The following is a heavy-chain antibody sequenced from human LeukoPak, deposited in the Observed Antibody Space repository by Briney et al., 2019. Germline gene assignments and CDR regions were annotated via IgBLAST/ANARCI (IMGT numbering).Heavy chain of an antibody. Sequence: SETLSLTCTVSRGSMSSSYWGWIRQPPGKGLEWIGSIYYSGSTYYNPSLKSRVTMSVDTSKNQFSLKVTSVTAADTAVYYCARHPELVRFDPWGQGTLVTVSS. J-gene: IGHJ5*02. V-gene: IGHV4-39*07. CDR1: RGSMSSSY. CDR3: ARHPELVRFDP. CDR2: IYYSGST. D-gene: IGHD3-10*01.